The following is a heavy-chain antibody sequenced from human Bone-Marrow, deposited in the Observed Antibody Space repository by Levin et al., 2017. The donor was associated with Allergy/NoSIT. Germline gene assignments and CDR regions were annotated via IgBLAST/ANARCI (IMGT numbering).Heavy chain of an antibody. Sequence: PGESLKISCAASGITFSAHAMNWVRQAPGKGLEWVSGITGGGDDTYYADFVKGRFTISRDNSMNTLYLQMNSLRAEDTATYYCVKVDCGSSGCRKLDDWGQGTLVTVSS. CDR1: GITFSAHA. CDR3: VKVDCGSSGCRKLDD. D-gene: IGHD2-21*01. CDR2: ITGGGDDT. V-gene: IGHV3-23*01. J-gene: IGHJ4*02.